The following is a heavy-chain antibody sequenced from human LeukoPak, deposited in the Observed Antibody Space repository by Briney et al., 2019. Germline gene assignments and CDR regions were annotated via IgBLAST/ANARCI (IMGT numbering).Heavy chain of an antibody. Sequence: GGCLGLSCAASAFTFSSHDRHRLRHGTGKGLEWVSAIGIAGDTYYPGSVKSRFTISTENAKHSLYLQMDSLGAGHTAVYYCARGGIAVAGLDAFDIWGQGTTVTVSS. CDR1: AFTFSSHD. CDR2: IGIAGDT. D-gene: IGHD6-19*01. V-gene: IGHV3-13*04. J-gene: IGHJ3*02. CDR3: ARGGIAVAGLDAFDI.